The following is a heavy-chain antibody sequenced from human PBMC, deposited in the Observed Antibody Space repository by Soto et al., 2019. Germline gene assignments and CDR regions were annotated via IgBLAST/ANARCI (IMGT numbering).Heavy chain of an antibody. CDR3: ARGASDFWGAYPEIHYVDY. V-gene: IGHV3-30-3*01. Sequence: PGGSLRLSCAASEFTFSTYPMHWVRQAPGKGLEWVAVISYDETSKYYADSVKGRFTISRDNSKDTLYLQINSLRADDTAVYYCARGASDFWGAYPEIHYVDYWGQGTLVTVSS. D-gene: IGHD3-3*01. CDR2: ISYDETSK. CDR1: EFTFSTYP. J-gene: IGHJ4*02.